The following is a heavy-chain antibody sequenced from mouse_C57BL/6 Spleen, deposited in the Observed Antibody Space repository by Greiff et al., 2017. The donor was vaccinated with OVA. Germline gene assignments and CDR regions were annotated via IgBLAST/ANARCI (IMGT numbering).Heavy chain of an antibody. CDR1: GYTFTDYY. Sequence: EVQLQQSGPELVKPGASVKISCKASGYTFTDYYMNWVKQSHGKSLEWIGDINPNNGGTSYNQKFKGKATLTVDKSSSTAYMELRSLTSEDSAVYYCARGGDGYYVSYWYFDVWGTGTTVTVSS. V-gene: IGHV1-26*01. CDR3: ARGGDGYYVSYWYFDV. CDR2: INPNNGGT. J-gene: IGHJ1*03. D-gene: IGHD2-3*01.